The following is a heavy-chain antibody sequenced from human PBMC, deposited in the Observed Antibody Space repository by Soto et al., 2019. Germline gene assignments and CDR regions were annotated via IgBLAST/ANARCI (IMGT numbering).Heavy chain of an antibody. Sequence: VESLKISCKGSGHIFRNFWIRCFLQMPVKGLEWMGRIDPSDSQTNYSPSFQGHVTISVDKSLSTAYLQWSSLKASDSAMYYCGAVINPRYYYYGMDVWGQGTTVTVSS. CDR3: GAVINPRYYYYGMDV. CDR1: GHIFRNFW. CDR2: IDPSDSQT. D-gene: IGHD6-19*01. J-gene: IGHJ6*02. V-gene: IGHV5-10-1*01.